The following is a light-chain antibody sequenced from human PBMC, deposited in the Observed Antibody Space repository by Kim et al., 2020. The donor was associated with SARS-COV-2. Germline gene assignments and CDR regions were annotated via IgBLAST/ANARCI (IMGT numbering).Light chain of an antibody. CDR1: SLRSYY. V-gene: IGLV3-19*01. J-gene: IGLJ3*02. Sequence: VALGQPVRITCQGDSLRSYYASWYQQKPGQAPVLVIYGKNNRPSGIPDRFSGSSSGNTASLTITGAQAEDEADYYCNSRDSSGNRVFGGGTQLTVL. CDR3: NSRDSSGNRV. CDR2: GKN.